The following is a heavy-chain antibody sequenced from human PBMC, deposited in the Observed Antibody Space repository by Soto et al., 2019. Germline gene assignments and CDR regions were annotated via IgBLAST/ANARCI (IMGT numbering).Heavy chain of an antibody. CDR1: GGSISSYY. Sequence: SETLSLTCTVSGGSISSYYWSWIRQPPGKGLEWIGSIYYSGSTYYNPSLKSRVTISVDTSKNQFSLKLSSVTAADTAVYYCAIIMAVWGQGTTVTVSS. CDR3: AIIMAV. CDR2: IYYSGST. V-gene: IGHV4-59*05. J-gene: IGHJ6*02.